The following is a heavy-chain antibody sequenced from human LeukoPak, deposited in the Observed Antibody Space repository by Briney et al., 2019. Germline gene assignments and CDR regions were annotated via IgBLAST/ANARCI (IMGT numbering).Heavy chain of an antibody. CDR2: IKQDGSEK. J-gene: IGHJ4*02. D-gene: IGHD3-10*01. CDR3: ARHTVLLWFGGSGYGY. CDR1: GSTFSSYW. V-gene: IGHV3-7*01. Sequence: PGGSLRLSCAASGSTFSSYWMSWVRQAPGKGLEWVANIKQDGSEKYYVDSVKGRFTISRDNAKNSLYLQMNSLRAEDTAVYYCARHTVLLWFGGSGYGYWGQGTLVTVSS.